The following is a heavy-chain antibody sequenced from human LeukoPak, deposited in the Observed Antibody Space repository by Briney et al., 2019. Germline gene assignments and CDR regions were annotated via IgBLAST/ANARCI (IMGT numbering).Heavy chain of an antibody. D-gene: IGHD4-23*01. Sequence: PGGSLRLSCAASGFTFSSYEMNWVRQAPGKGLEWVSYISSSGSTIYYADSVKGRFTISRDNAKSSLYLQMNSLRAEDTAVYYCAREGVGNLGYYYGMDVWGQGTTVTVSS. CDR3: AREGVGNLGYYYGMDV. J-gene: IGHJ6*02. CDR1: GFTFSSYE. V-gene: IGHV3-48*03. CDR2: ISSSGSTI.